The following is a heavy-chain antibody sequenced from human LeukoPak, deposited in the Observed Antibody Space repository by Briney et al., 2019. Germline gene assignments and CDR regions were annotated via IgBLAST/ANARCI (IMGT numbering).Heavy chain of an antibody. CDR3: AATASNWFDP. Sequence: SQTLSLTCTVSGGSISSGDFYWTWIRQPPGKGLEWNGYIYYSGNTYYNPSLKSRVTISVDTSKNQFSLKLSSVTAADTAVYYCAATASNWFDPWGQGTLVTVSS. V-gene: IGHV4-30-4*08. D-gene: IGHD5-18*01. CDR2: IYYSGNT. CDR1: GGSISSGDFY. J-gene: IGHJ5*02.